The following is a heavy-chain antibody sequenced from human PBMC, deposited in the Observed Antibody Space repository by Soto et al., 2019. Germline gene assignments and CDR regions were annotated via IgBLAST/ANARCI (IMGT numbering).Heavy chain of an antibody. CDR3: ARDLTFPATRRGMDV. CDR2: ISSPSSSI. Sequence: GGSLRLSCAASGFTFSTYSMNWVRQAPGKGLEWVSYISSPSSSIYYADSIKGRFTISRDNAKNSLYLQMNSLRDEDTAVYYSARDLTFPATRRGMDVWGQGTAVTVSS. V-gene: IGHV3-48*02. J-gene: IGHJ6*02. CDR1: GFTFSTYS.